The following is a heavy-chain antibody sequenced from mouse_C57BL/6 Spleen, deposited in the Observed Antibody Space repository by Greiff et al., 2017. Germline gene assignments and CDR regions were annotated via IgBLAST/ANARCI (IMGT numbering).Heavy chain of an antibody. CDR3: APWSWFAY. Sequence: VQLKESGPELVKPGASVKISCKASGYSFTGYYMNWVKQSPEKSLEWIGEINPSTGGTTYNQKFKAKATLTVDKSSSTAYMQLKSLTSEDSAVYYCAPWSWFAYWGQGTLVTVSA. CDR2: INPSTGGT. CDR1: GYSFTGYY. J-gene: IGHJ3*01. V-gene: IGHV1-42*01.